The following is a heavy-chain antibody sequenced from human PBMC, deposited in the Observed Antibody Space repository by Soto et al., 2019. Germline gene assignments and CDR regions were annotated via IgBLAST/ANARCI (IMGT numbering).Heavy chain of an antibody. V-gene: IGHV3-64*02. J-gene: IGHJ4*02. CDR3: ARGKGCTSATCYYDYHCDY. CDR1: GFTFSSYS. CDR2: ISLDGTNT. Sequence: GGSLTLSCAASGFTFSSYSMHWVRQAPGKGMEHVSSISLDGTNTYYGDSVKGRFTISRDNSKNTVYLQMGSLRAEDTAVYYCARGKGCTSATCYYDYHCDYWGEGTMGTLS. D-gene: IGHD2-15*01.